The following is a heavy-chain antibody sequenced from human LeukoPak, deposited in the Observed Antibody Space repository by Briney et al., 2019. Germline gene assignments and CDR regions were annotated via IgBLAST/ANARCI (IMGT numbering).Heavy chain of an antibody. Sequence: SETLSLTCTVSGGSISSYSWSWIRQPPGKGLEWIGSIYYSGSTNYNPSLKSRVTMSVDPSKNQFSLKLSSVTAADTAVYYCARHGGESIVAMILHAFDIWGQGTMVTVPS. CDR3: ARHGGESIVAMILHAFDI. V-gene: IGHV4-59*08. D-gene: IGHD5-12*01. CDR2: IYYSGST. CDR1: GGSISSYS. J-gene: IGHJ3*02.